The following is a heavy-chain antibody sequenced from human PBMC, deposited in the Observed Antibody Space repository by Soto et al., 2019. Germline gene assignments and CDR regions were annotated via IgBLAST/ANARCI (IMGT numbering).Heavy chain of an antibody. V-gene: IGHV4-39*01. D-gene: IGHD3-10*01. Sequence: PSETLSLTCTVSGGSISSSSYYWGWIRQPPGKGLEWIGSIYYSGSTYYNPSLKSRVTISVDTSKNQFSLKLSSVTAADTAVYYCARGSITYYYGSGSRNAFDIWGQGTMVTVSS. CDR1: GGSISSSSYY. CDR2: IYYSGST. CDR3: ARGSITYYYGSGSRNAFDI. J-gene: IGHJ3*02.